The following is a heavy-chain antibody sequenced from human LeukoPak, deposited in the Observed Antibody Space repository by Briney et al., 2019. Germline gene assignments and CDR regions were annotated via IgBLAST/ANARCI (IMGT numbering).Heavy chain of an antibody. V-gene: IGHV4-59*01. CDR2: IYYSGST. J-gene: IGHJ5*02. CDR1: GGSLSSYY. Sequence: SETLSLTCTVSGGSLSSYYWSWIRQPPGKGLEWIGYIYYSGSTNYNPSLKSRVTISVDTSKNQFSLKLSSVTAADTAVYYCARVMTERYYYGSGSYKGFDPWGQGTLVTVSS. CDR3: ARVMTERYYYGSGSYKGFDP. D-gene: IGHD3-10*01.